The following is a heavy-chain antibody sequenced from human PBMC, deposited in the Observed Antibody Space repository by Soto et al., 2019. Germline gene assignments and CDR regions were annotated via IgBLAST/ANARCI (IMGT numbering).Heavy chain of an antibody. J-gene: IGHJ4*02. CDR3: ARGVGWEPLDS. CDR1: GYTFTSYG. CDR2: ISAYNGNT. Sequence: QVQLVQSGAEVKKPGASVKVSCKASGYTFTSYGISWVRQAPGQGLEWMGWISAYNGNTNYAQKLQGRVTMTTDTSTGTADKELGSLRSGGPAVYYCARGVGWEPLDSWGQGTLVTVSS. D-gene: IGHD1-26*01. V-gene: IGHV1-18*01.